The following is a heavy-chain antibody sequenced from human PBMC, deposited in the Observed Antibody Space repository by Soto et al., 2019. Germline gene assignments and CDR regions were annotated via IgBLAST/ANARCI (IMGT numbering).Heavy chain of an antibody. CDR2: IYYSGST. CDR1: GGSISSSSYY. V-gene: IGHV4-39*07. D-gene: IGHD1-26*01. Sequence: SETLSLTCTVSGGSISSSSYYWGWIRQPPGKGLEWIGNIYYSGSTNYNPSLKSRVTISVDTSKNQFSLKLSSVTAADTAVYYCARRWGPTFDFWGQGTLVTVSS. J-gene: IGHJ4*02. CDR3: ARRWGPTFDF.